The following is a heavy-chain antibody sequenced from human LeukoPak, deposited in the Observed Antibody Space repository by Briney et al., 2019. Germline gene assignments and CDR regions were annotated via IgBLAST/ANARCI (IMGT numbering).Heavy chain of an antibody. V-gene: IGHV3-30*18. CDR1: GFTFSSYG. J-gene: IGHJ4*02. CDR2: ISYDGSNK. CDR3: AKDAVYYFDY. Sequence: PGRSLRLSCAASGFTFSSYGMHWVRQAPGKGLEWVVVISYDGSNKYYADSVKGRFTISRDNSKNTLYLQMNSLRAEDTAVYYCAKDAVYYFDYWGQGTLVTVSS.